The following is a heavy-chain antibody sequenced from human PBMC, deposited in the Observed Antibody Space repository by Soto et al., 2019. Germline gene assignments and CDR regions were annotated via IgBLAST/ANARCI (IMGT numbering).Heavy chain of an antibody. CDR3: ANGHNYASEY. D-gene: IGHD2-2*01. CDR1: GFTFSTYG. CDR2: ISDSGYDT. V-gene: IGHV3-23*01. J-gene: IGHJ4*02. Sequence: PGGSLRLSCAASGFTFSTYGMRWVRQAPNEGLEWVSSISDSGYDTWYADSVRGRFTISRDNSRQMLYLEMNSLRVEDAAVYFCANGHNYASEYWGQGTLVTVSS.